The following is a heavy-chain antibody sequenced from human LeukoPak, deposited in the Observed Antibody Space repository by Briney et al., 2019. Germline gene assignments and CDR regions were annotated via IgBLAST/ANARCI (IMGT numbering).Heavy chain of an antibody. J-gene: IGHJ6*02. CDR3: ARHPRNLIAAAAPSLDYYYYGMDV. CDR1: GGSISSSSYY. D-gene: IGHD6-13*01. V-gene: IGHV4-39*01. Sequence: SETLSLTCTVSGGSISSSSYYWGWIRQPPGKGLEWIGSTYYSGSTYYNPSLKSRVTISVDTSKNQFSLKLSSVTAADTAVYYCARHPRNLIAAAAPSLDYYYYGMDVWGQGTTVTVSS. CDR2: TYYSGST.